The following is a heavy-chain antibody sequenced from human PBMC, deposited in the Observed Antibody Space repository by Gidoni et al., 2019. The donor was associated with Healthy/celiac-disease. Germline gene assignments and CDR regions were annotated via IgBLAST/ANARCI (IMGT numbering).Heavy chain of an antibody. J-gene: IGHJ6*02. CDR1: GFTFSSYA. CDR2: ISGSGGST. V-gene: IGHV3-23*01. CDR3: AKLRYDNWNYGDYYYYGMDV. Sequence: EVQLLESGGGLVQPGGSLRLSCAASGFTFSSYAMSWVRQAPGKGLEWVSAISGSGGSTYYADSVKGRFTISRDNSKNTLYLQMNSLRAEDTAVYYCAKLRYDNWNYGDYYYYGMDVWGQGTTVTVSS. D-gene: IGHD1-7*01.